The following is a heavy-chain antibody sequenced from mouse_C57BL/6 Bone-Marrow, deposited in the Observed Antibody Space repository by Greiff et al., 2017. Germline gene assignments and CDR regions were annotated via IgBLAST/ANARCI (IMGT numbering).Heavy chain of an antibody. CDR3: ARGDYDEGAWFAD. Sequence: EVQLQQSVAELVRPGASVKLSCTASGFNIKNTYMHWVKQRPEQGLEWIGRIDPANGNTKYAPKFQGKATITADTSSNTAYLQLSSLTSGGTAIYYCARGDYDEGAWFADWGQGTLVTVSA. CDR1: GFNIKNTY. D-gene: IGHD2-4*01. CDR2: IDPANGNT. J-gene: IGHJ3*01. V-gene: IGHV14-3*01.